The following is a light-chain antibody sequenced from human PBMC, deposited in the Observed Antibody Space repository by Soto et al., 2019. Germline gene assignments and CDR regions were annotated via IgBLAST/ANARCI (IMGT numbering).Light chain of an antibody. Sequence: QAVVTQEPSLTVSPGGTVTLTCASSTGAVTSAYYPSWFQQIPGQAPRALIYSISNIHSWTPARFSGSLLGGKAALTLSGVQPEDEAEYYCLLYYGGAGVFGGGTKLTVL. CDR1: TGAVTSAYY. V-gene: IGLV7-43*01. J-gene: IGLJ3*02. CDR2: SIS. CDR3: LLYYGGAGV.